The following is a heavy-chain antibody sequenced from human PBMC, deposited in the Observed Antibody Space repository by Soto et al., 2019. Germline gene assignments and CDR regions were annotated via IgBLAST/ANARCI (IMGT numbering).Heavy chain of an antibody. J-gene: IGHJ4*02. V-gene: IGHV4-31*03. CDR1: GGSISSGGYY. D-gene: IGHD2-15*01. CDR2: IYYSGST. CDR3: AHLVVAGLTYYFDY. Sequence: SETLSLTCTVSGGSISSGGYYWSWIRQHPGKGLEWIGYIYYSGSTYYNPSLKSRVTISVDTSKNQFSLKLSSVTAADTATYYCAHLVVAGLTYYFDYWGRGTLVTVS.